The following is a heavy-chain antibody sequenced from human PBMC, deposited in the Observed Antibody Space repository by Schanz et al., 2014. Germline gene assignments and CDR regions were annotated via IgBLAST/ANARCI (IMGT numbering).Heavy chain of an antibody. J-gene: IGHJ4*02. CDR1: GYNITSND. D-gene: IGHD6-13*01. CDR2: IIPIHGIV. CDR3: ASSGAGYSSSWDFDY. V-gene: IGHV1-69*09. Sequence: QVHLVQSGAEVKKPGASVKVSCKASGYNITSNDVTWVRQATGQGLEWMGMIIPIHGIVNYAQRFQDRVRITADKSTSTAYMELSSLRSDDTAVYYCASSGAGYSSSWDFDYWGQGTLVTVSS.